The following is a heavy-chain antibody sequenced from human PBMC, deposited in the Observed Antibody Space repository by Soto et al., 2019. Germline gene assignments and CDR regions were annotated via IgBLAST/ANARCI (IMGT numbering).Heavy chain of an antibody. J-gene: IGHJ5*02. CDR3: AHRREVLRYFDWLGEFDP. CDR1: GFSLSTSGVG. Sequence: SGPTLVNPTQTLTLTCTFSGFSLSTSGVGVGWIRQPPGKALERLALIYWNDDKRYSPSLKSRLTITKDTSKNQVVLTMTNMDPVDTATYYCAHRREVLRYFDWLGEFDPWGQGTLVTVSS. V-gene: IGHV2-5*01. D-gene: IGHD3-9*01. CDR2: IYWNDDK.